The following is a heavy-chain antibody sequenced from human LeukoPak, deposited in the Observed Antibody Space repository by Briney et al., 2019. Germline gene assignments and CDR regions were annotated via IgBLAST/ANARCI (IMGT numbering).Heavy chain of an antibody. CDR1: GDSVSSNSAA. V-gene: IGHV6-1*01. Sequence: SQTLSLTCAISGDSVSSNSAAWNWIRQSPSRGLERLGRTYYRSKWYNGYAPSVKGRIIMNADPSKNQFSVQLNSVTPGDTAVYYCARGGGGLHYWGQGTLVSVSS. CDR3: ARGGGGLHY. CDR2: TYYRSKWYN. D-gene: IGHD2-15*01. J-gene: IGHJ4*02.